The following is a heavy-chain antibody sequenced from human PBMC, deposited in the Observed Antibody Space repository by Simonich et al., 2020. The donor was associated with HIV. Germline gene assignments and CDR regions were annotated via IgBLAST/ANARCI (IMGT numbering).Heavy chain of an antibody. V-gene: IGHV3-7*01. J-gene: IGHJ6*03. Sequence: EVQLVESGGGLVQPGGSLRLSCVASGFTFSRYGMSWVRQAPGKGLGWVANIKLDGSDKYYVDSVKGRFTISRDNAKNSLYLQMNSLRAEDTAVYYCARQPYYYDSGGYYDYHYYMDVWGKGTTVTVSS. CDR3: ARQPYYYDSGGYYDYHYYMDV. CDR1: GFTFSRYG. CDR2: IKLDGSDK. D-gene: IGHD3-22*01.